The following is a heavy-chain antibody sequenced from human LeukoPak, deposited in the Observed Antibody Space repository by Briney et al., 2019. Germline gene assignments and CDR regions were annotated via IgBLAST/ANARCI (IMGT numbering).Heavy chain of an antibody. CDR3: ARVSSGWYDAFDI. CDR1: GFTFSDHY. V-gene: IGHV3-72*01. J-gene: IGHJ3*02. CDR2: TRNKANSYTP. D-gene: IGHD6-19*01. Sequence: GGSLRLSCAASGFTFSDHYMDWVRQAPGKGLEWVGRTRNKANSYTPEYAASVKGRFTISRDDSKNSLWLQMNSLKTEDTAVYYCARVSSGWYDAFDIWGQGTMVIVSS.